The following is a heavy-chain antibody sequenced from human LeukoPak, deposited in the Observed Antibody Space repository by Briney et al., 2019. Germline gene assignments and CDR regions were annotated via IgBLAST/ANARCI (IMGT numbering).Heavy chain of an antibody. CDR1: GGTFSSYA. Sequence: ASVKGSCKASGGTFSSYAISWVRQAPGQGLEWMGGIIPIFGTANYAQKFQGRVTISTDESTSTAYMELSSLRSEDTAVYYCARDYGDYVGYAFDIWGQGTMATVSS. D-gene: IGHD4-17*01. CDR3: ARDYGDYVGYAFDI. CDR2: IIPIFGTA. V-gene: IGHV1-69*05. J-gene: IGHJ3*02.